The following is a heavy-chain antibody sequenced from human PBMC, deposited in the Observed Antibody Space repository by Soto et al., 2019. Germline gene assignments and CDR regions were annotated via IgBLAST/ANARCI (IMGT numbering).Heavy chain of an antibody. CDR3: AEHSWYRGPYGMDV. CDR1: GFTFSSYA. D-gene: IGHD6-13*01. CDR2: ISGSGGST. J-gene: IGHJ6*02. V-gene: IGHV3-23*01. Sequence: PGGSLRLSCAASGFTFSSYAMSWVRQAPGKGLEWVSAISGSGGSTYYADSVKGRFTISRDNSKNTLYLQMNSLRAEDTAVYYCAEHSWYRGPYGMDVWGQGTTVTVSS.